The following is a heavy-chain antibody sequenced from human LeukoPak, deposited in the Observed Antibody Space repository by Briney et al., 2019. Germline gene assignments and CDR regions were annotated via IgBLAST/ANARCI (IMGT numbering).Heavy chain of an antibody. CDR3: ARDPEDTAMVTDY. J-gene: IGHJ4*02. CDR1: GESISGFY. D-gene: IGHD5-18*01. V-gene: IGHV4-39*07. CDR2: IYYSGST. Sequence: PSETLSLTCTVSGESISGFYWNWIRQPPGKGLEWIGSIYYSGSTYYNPSLKSRVTISVDTSKNQFSLKLSSVTAADTAVYYCARDPEDTAMVTDYWGQGTLVTVSS.